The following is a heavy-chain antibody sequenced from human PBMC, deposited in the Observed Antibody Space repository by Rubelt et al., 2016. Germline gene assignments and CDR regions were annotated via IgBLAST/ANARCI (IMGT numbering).Heavy chain of an antibody. CDR3: ATIKGGTQTY. D-gene: IGHD1-26*01. J-gene: IGHJ4*02. V-gene: IGHV3-15*01. CDR2: IKSKTDGGTS. CDR1: GFNFSNTW. Sequence: EVQLVESGGGLVKPGGSLRLSCAASGFNFSNTWMSWVRQPPGKWLECVGRIKSKTDGGTSDYAAPVKGRFTISGEDSQDTLYLQINSLRTEDTAVYYCATIKGGTQTYWGQGTLVTVSS.